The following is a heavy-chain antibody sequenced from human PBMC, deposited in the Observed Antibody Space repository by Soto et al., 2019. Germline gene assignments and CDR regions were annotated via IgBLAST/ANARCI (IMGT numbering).Heavy chain of an antibody. J-gene: IGHJ5*02. Sequence: SETLSLTCAVYGGSFSGYYWSWIRQPPGKGLEWIGEIDHSGGTNYNPSLKSRVTISVDTSKNHFSLKLSSVTAADTALYYCARGGLNSGVYRLLRGWFDRWGQGTLVTVSS. CDR1: GGSFSGYY. V-gene: IGHV4-34*01. D-gene: IGHD1-26*01. CDR3: ARGGLNSGVYRLLRGWFDR. CDR2: IDHSGGT.